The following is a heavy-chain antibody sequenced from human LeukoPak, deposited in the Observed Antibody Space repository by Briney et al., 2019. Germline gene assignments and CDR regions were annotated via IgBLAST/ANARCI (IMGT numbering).Heavy chain of an antibody. D-gene: IGHD3-10*01. V-gene: IGHV3-20*04. CDR2: INWNGGST. CDR3: ARDVTYYYGSGSYGDY. J-gene: IGHJ4*02. Sequence: GGSLRLSCAASGFTFSNYWMHWVRQAPGKGLEWVSGINWNGGSTGYADSVKGRFTISRDNAKNSLYLQMNSLRAEDTALYYCARDVTYYYGSGSYGDYWGQGTLVTVSS. CDR1: GFTFSNYW.